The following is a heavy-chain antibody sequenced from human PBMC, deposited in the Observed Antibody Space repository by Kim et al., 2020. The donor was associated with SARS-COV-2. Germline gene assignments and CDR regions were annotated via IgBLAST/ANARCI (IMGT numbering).Heavy chain of an antibody. CDR2: INPNSGGT. CDR3: ARDGLAYCGGDCYGTGDY. J-gene: IGHJ4*02. Sequence: ASVKVSCKASGYTFTGYYMHWVRQAPGQGLEWMGWINPNSGGTNYAQKFQGRVTMTRDTSISTAYMELSRLRSDDTAVYYCARDGLAYCGGDCYGTGDYWGQGALVTVSS. CDR1: GYTFTGYY. V-gene: IGHV1-2*02. D-gene: IGHD2-21*02.